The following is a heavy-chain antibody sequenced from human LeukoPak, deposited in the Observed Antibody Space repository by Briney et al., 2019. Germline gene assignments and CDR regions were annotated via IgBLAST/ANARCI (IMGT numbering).Heavy chain of an antibody. CDR1: SGSISSTTYY. CDR2: IYYNGDT. D-gene: IGHD3-3*01. V-gene: IGHV4-39*07. J-gene: IGHJ2*01. Sequence: PSETLSLTCTVSSGSISSTTYYWAWIRQPPGKGLEWIGSIYYNGDTYYNPSLKSRVIISADTSKNQFSLKLSSVTAADTAVYYCARIPPFWSGYSYWYFDLWGRGTLVTVSS. CDR3: ARIPPFWSGYSYWYFDL.